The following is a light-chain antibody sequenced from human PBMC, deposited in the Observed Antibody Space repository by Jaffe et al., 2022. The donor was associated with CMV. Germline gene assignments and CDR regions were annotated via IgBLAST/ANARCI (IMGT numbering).Light chain of an antibody. CDR1: RLGDEY. CDR2: EDT. CDR3: QAWDSSTQV. Sequence: SYELTQPPSVSVSPGQTASITCSGDRLGDEYASWYQQKPGQSPVLVIYEDTKRPSGIPERFSASNSGNTATLTISGTQAMDEADYYCQAWDSSTQVFGTGTKVTVL. J-gene: IGLJ1*01. V-gene: IGLV3-1*01.